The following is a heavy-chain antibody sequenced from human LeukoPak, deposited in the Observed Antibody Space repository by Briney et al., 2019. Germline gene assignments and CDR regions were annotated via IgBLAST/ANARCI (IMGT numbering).Heavy chain of an antibody. CDR3: ARQVVGAPFDN. V-gene: IGHV4-59*08. CDR1: GGSISSYY. J-gene: IGHJ4*02. Sequence: SETLSLTCTVSGGSISSYYWSWIRQPPGKGLEWIGYIYYSGSTNYHPSLKSRVTISVDTSKNQFSLNLSSVTAADTAVYYCARQVVGAPFDNWGQGTLVTVSS. CDR2: IYYSGST. D-gene: IGHD1-26*01.